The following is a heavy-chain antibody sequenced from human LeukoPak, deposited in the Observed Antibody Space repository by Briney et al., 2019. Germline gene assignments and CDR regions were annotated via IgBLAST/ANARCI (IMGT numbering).Heavy chain of an antibody. CDR2: ISAYNGDT. Sequence: ASVKVSCKASGYTFITYGISWVRQAPGQGLEWMGCISAYNGDTKYEQKLQGRVTMTTDTSTSTAYMELRSLRSDDTAVYYCGRGPFCSGATCYSQYFDYWGQGTLVTVSS. V-gene: IGHV1-18*01. J-gene: IGHJ4*02. CDR3: GRGPFCSGATCYSQYFDY. CDR1: GYTFITYG. D-gene: IGHD2-15*01.